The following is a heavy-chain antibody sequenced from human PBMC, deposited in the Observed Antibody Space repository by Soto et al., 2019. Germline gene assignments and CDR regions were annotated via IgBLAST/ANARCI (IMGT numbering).Heavy chain of an antibody. Sequence: EVQLVESGGGLVKPGGSLRLSCAASGFTFSSYSMNWVRQAPGKGLEWVSSISSSSSYIYYADSVKGRFTISRANAKNALYLQMNSLRAEDTAVYYCARDHFGAAGTGYWGQGTLVTVSS. V-gene: IGHV3-21*01. CDR3: ARDHFGAAGTGY. CDR2: ISSSSSYI. CDR1: GFTFSSYS. D-gene: IGHD6-13*01. J-gene: IGHJ4*02.